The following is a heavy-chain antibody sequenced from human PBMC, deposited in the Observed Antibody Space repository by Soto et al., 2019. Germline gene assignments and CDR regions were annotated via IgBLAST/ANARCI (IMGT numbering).Heavy chain of an antibody. CDR1: GFTFDDNA. CDR3: VKDQGNYYYYYAMDV. V-gene: IGHV3-9*01. CDR2: ISWNGGTL. Sequence: PGGSLRLSCAASGFTFDDNAMHWVRQVPGKGLEWVSGISWNGGTLDYADSVKGRFTISRDNAKNSLYLQMNNLRTEDTALYYCVKDQGNYYYYYAMDVWGQGTTVTVSS. J-gene: IGHJ6*02.